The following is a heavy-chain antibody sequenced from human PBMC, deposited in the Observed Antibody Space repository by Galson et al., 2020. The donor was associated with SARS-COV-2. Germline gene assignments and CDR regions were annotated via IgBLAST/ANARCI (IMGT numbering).Heavy chain of an antibody. V-gene: IGHV1-18*01. CDR1: GYTFTSYG. CDR2: ISAYNGNT. CDR3: ARDNPSGSGSYLLEWGFDY. Sequence: ASVKVSCKASGYTFTSYGISWVRQAPGQGLEWMGWISAYNGNTNYAQKLQGRVTMTTDTSTSTAYMELRSLRSDDTAVYYCARDNPSGSGSYLLEWGFDYWGQGTLVTVSS. D-gene: IGHD3-10*01. J-gene: IGHJ4*02.